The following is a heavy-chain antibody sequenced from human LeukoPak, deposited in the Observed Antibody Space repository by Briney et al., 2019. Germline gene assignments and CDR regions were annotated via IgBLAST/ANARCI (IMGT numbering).Heavy chain of an antibody. CDR1: GGTFSSYA. V-gene: IGHV1-69*13. J-gene: IGHJ5*02. CDR3: ARKGFGEYWFDP. D-gene: IGHD3-10*01. CDR2: IIPIFGTA. Sequence: ASVKVSCKASGGTFSSYAISWVRQAPGQRLEWMGGIIPIFGTANYAQTFQCRVTITADESTSTAYMELSSLRSEDTAVYYCARKGFGEYWFDPWGQGTLVTVSS.